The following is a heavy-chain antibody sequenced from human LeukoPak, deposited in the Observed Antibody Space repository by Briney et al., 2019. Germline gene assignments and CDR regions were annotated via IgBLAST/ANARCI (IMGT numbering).Heavy chain of an antibody. CDR2: SSSSDDGK. CDR3: ARDPNYYDSSGHTSMDV. Sequence: GGSLRLSCTASGLSLNNYAMSWVRQVPGKGLEWVSASSSSDDGKWYAESVRGRFTISRDTSKNTLYLQMNSLRAEDTAVYYCARDPNYYDSSGHTSMDVWGKGTTVTVSS. CDR1: GLSLNNYA. J-gene: IGHJ6*03. D-gene: IGHD3-22*01. V-gene: IGHV3-23*01.